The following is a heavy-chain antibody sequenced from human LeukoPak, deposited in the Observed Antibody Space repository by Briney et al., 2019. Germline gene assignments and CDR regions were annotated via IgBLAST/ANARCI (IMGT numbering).Heavy chain of an antibody. CDR2: INHSGTT. CDR1: GGSFSGYF. V-gene: IGHV4-34*01. J-gene: IGHJ6*03. Sequence: SETLSLTCAVYGGSFSGYFWSWIRQPPGKGLEWIGEINHSGTTNYNPSLKSRVTISVDTSKNQFSLKLSSVTAADTAVYYCARAGVPAATPRPKYYYYYYMDVWGKGTTVTVSS. CDR3: ARAGVPAATPRPKYYYYYYMDV. D-gene: IGHD2-2*01.